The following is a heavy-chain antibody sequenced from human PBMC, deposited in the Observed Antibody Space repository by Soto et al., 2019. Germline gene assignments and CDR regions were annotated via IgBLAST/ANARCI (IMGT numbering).Heavy chain of an antibody. J-gene: IGHJ4*02. D-gene: IGHD3-10*01. Sequence: EVQLVESGGGLIQPGGYLRLSCAASGFTVSSNYMSWVRQAPGKGLEWVSVIYSGGSTYYADSVKGRFTISRDNSKNTLYLQMNSLRAEDTAVYYCARERGSYGSGRLGYFDYWGQGTLVTVSS. CDR2: IYSGGST. CDR3: ARERGSYGSGRLGYFDY. V-gene: IGHV3-53*01. CDR1: GFTVSSNY.